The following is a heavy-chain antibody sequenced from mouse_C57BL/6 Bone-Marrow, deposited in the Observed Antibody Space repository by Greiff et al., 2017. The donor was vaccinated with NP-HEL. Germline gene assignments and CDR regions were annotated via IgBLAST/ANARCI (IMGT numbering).Heavy chain of an antibody. CDR2: ISSGSSTI. CDR3: ANLGSSYWFAY. D-gene: IGHD1-1*01. V-gene: IGHV5-17*01. J-gene: IGHJ3*01. Sequence: EVKVVESGGGLVKPGGSLKLSCAASGFTFSDYGMHWVRQAPEKGLEWVAYISSGSSTIYYADTVKGRFTISRDNAKNTLFLQMTSLRSEDTAMYYCANLGSSYWFAYWGQGTLVTVSA. CDR1: GFTFSDYG.